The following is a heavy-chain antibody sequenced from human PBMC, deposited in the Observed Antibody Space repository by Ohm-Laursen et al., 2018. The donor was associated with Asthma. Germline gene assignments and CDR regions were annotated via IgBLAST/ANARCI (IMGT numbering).Heavy chain of an antibody. D-gene: IGHD2-8*01. J-gene: IGHJ6*02. CDR3: TKDRLYSAQGRSAYHGMDV. V-gene: IGHV3-21*01. CDR2: ISTASTFI. Sequence: SLRLSCAASGYTFSRYSIHWVRQVPGKGLEWVASISTASTFIYYADSVRGRFTTSRDNAKNSVYLQMNSLRAEDTALYYCTKDRLYSAQGRSAYHGMDVWGQGTTVTVSS. CDR1: GYTFSRYS.